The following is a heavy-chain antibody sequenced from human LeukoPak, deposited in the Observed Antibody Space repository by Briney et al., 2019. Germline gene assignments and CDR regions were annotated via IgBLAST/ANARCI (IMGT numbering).Heavy chain of an antibody. Sequence: SCKASGYTFTGYYIHWVRQAPGKGLEWVAVIWYDGSNKYYADSVKGRFTISRDNSKNTLYLQMNSLRAEDTAVYYCARDRDYDYWGQGTLVTVSS. CDR3: ARDRDYDY. CDR2: IWYDGSNK. CDR1: GYTFTGYY. V-gene: IGHV3-33*01. D-gene: IGHD4-17*01. J-gene: IGHJ4*02.